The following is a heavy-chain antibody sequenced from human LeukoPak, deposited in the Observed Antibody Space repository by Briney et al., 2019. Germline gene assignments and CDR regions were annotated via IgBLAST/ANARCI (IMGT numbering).Heavy chain of an antibody. Sequence: SVKVSCKASGGTFSSYAISWVRQAPGQGLEWMGGIIPIFGTANYAQKFQGRVTITADKSTSTAYMELSSLRSEDTAVYYCAREKDLVVVPAARGGFDYWGQGTLVTVSS. CDR2: IIPIFGTA. J-gene: IGHJ4*02. V-gene: IGHV1-69*06. CDR1: GGTFSSYA. CDR3: AREKDLVVVPAARGGFDY. D-gene: IGHD2-2*01.